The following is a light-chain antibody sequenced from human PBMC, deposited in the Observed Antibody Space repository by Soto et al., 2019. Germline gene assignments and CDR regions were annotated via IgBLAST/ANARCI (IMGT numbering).Light chain of an antibody. CDR1: QDISSW. Sequence: DIQMTQSPSFVSASVGDRVTITCRASQDISSWLVWYQQKPGKAPKLLIHATSGLQSGVPSRFSGSGSGTDFTLTISTLQSEDFATYYCQQANSCPLTFGGGTKVEIK. CDR3: QQANSCPLT. J-gene: IGKJ4*01. V-gene: IGKV1-12*01. CDR2: ATS.